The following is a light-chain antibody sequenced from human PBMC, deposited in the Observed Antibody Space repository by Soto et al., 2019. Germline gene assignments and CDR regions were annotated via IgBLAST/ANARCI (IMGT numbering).Light chain of an antibody. CDR1: SSNIGSNY. CDR3: AAWDDSLSYV. CDR2: RNN. Sequence: QSVLTQPPSASGTPGQRVTISCSGSSSNIGSNYVYRYQQLPGTAPKLLIYRNNQRPPGVPARFSGSKSGTSASLAISGLRSEDEADYYCAAWDDSLSYVFGTGTKLTVL. V-gene: IGLV1-47*01. J-gene: IGLJ1*01.